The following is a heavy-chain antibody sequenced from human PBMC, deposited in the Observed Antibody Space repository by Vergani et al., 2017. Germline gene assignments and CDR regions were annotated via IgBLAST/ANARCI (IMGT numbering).Heavy chain of an antibody. CDR1: GGTFSSYA. Sequence: QVQLVQSGAEVKKPGSSVKVSCKASGGTFSSYAISWVRQAPGQGLEWMGGIIPIFGTANYAQKFQGRGTITADESTSTAYMELSSLRSEDTAVYYCARGGRDDYSNYGDHPNYYYYYYMDVWGKGTTVTVSS. CDR3: ARGGRDDYSNYGDHPNYYYYYYMDV. J-gene: IGHJ6*03. V-gene: IGHV1-69*01. CDR2: IIPIFGTA. D-gene: IGHD4-11*01.